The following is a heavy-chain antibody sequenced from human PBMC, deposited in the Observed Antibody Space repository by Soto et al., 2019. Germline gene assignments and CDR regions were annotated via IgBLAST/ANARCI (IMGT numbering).Heavy chain of an antibody. Sequence: EVLLVESGGGLVQPGGSLKLSCAASGFVFKDSSIHWVRQASGKGLEWVGRIRDRAFSYATAYAASVKGRFTISRDASTNTAYLQMNSLKTEDTAIYYCTRLIGAAQDYWGQGTLVTVSS. V-gene: IGHV3-73*01. CDR3: TRLIGAAQDY. D-gene: IGHD3-16*02. CDR1: GFVFKDSS. CDR2: IRDRAFSYAT. J-gene: IGHJ4*02.